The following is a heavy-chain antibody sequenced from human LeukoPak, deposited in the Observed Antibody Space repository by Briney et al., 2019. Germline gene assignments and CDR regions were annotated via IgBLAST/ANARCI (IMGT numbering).Heavy chain of an antibody. D-gene: IGHD3-22*01. CDR2: IKSKTNGGTT. CDR3: ARGGYYDSSGYSSTY. V-gene: IGHV3-15*01. Sequence: GGSLRLSCAASGFTFSNAWMSWVRQAPGEGLEWVGRIKSKTNGGTTDYAAPVKGRFTISRDDSTNTLYLQMNSLKTEDTAVYYCARGGYYDSSGYSSTYWGQGTLVTVSS. J-gene: IGHJ4*02. CDR1: GFTFSNAW.